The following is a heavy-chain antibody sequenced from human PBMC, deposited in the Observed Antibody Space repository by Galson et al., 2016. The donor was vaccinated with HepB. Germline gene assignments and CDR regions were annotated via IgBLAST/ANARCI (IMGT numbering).Heavy chain of an antibody. Sequence: SLRLSCAASSSIFSNAWMNWVRQAPGKGLEWVGRIKSKSAGGTIDYAAPVTGRFTISRDDSQNTLFLQMNSLQTEDTAVYYCTTLGGTSGGSTWPPYWGHGTLVTVSS. CDR2: IKSKSAGGTI. CDR1: SSIFSNAW. CDR3: TTLGGTSGGSTWPPY. V-gene: IGHV3-15*07. J-gene: IGHJ4*01. D-gene: IGHD6-13*01.